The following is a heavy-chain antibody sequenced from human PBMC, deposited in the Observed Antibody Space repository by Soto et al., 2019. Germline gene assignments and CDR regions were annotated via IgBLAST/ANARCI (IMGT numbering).Heavy chain of an antibody. V-gene: IGHV1-3*01. CDR2: INAGNGNT. CDR1: GYTFTNYA. Sequence: ASVKVSCKAAGYTFTNYAMHWVRQAPGQGLEWMGWINAGNGNTKYSQKFQGRVTITRDTSASTAYMELSSLRSEDTAVYYCAKRGIAAAGTNYYYGIDVWGQGTTVTVS. CDR3: AKRGIAAAGTNYYYGIDV. D-gene: IGHD6-13*01. J-gene: IGHJ6*02.